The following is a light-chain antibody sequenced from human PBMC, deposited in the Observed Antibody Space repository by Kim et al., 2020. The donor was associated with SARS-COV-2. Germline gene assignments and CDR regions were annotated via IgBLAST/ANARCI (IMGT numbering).Light chain of an antibody. CDR1: SSDVGGYNY. CDR2: EVS. CDR3: SSYAGSNNPV. Sequence: QSALTQPPSASGSPGQSVTISCTGTSSDVGGYNYVSWYQQHPGKAPKLMIYEVSKRPSGVPDRFSGSKSGNTASLTASGLQAEDEADYYCSSYAGSNNPVFGGGTQLTVL. J-gene: IGLJ3*02. V-gene: IGLV2-8*01.